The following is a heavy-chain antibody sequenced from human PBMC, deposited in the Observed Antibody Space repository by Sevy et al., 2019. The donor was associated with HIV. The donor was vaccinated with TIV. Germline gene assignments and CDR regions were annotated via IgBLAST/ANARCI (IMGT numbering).Heavy chain of an antibody. CDR1: GGSVSSGSYY. J-gene: IGHJ6*02. D-gene: IGHD6-19*01. Sequence: SETLSLTCTVSGGSVSSGSYYWSWIRQPPGKGLEWIGYIYYSGSTNYNPSLKSRVTISVDTSKNQFSLKLSSVTAADTAMYYCARRGQRAVAGTSYYYYGMDVWGQGTTVTVSS. CDR2: IYYSGST. V-gene: IGHV4-61*01. CDR3: ARRGQRAVAGTSYYYYGMDV.